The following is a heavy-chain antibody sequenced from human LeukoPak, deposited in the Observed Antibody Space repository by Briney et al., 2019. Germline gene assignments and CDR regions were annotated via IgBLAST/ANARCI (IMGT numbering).Heavy chain of an antibody. CDR2: IIPIFGTA. J-gene: IGHJ1*01. CDR3: AGSTVTRLAEYFQH. Sequence: SVKVSCKASGGTFSSYAISWVRQAPGQGLEWMGGIIPIFGTANYAPKFQGRVTITADESTSTAYMELSSLRSEDTAVYYCAGSTVTRLAEYFQHWGQGTLVTVSS. V-gene: IGHV1-69*13. CDR1: GGTFSSYA. D-gene: IGHD4-17*01.